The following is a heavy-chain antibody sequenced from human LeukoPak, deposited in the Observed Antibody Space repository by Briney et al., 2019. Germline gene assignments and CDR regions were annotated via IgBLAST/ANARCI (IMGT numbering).Heavy chain of an antibody. Sequence: ASVKVSCKASGYTFTSYDINWVRQATGQGLEWMGWMNPNSGNTDYAQNFQGRVTMTRNTSISTAYMELSSLRSEDTAVYYCARHRHYYGDYVGAVEFDYWGQGTLVTVSS. V-gene: IGHV1-8*01. CDR2: MNPNSGNT. D-gene: IGHD4-17*01. CDR3: ARHRHYYGDYVGAVEFDY. CDR1: GYTFTSYD. J-gene: IGHJ4*02.